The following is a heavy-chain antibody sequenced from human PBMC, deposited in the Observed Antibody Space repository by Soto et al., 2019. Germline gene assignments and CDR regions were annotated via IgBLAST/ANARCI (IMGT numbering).Heavy chain of an antibody. J-gene: IGHJ5*02. CDR1: GGSISSSSYY. V-gene: IGHV4-39*01. CDR2: IYYSGST. D-gene: IGHD3-9*01. Sequence: SETLSLTCTVSGGSISSSSYYWGWIRQPPGKGLEWIGSIYYSGSTYYNPSLKSRVTISVDTSKNQFSLKLSSVTAADTAVYYCARHKRGYDILTGYNWFDPWGQGTLVTVSS. CDR3: ARHKRGYDILTGYNWFDP.